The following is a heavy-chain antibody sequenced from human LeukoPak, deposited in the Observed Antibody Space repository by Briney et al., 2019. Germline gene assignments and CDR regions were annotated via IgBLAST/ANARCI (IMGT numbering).Heavy chain of an antibody. D-gene: IGHD3-16*01. V-gene: IGHV4-31*02. CDR3: ARGGGGNFDY. Sequence: GXYXXWIXXHPXXGLEWLGYIYYSGSTYYNPSLKSRVTISVDTSKNQFSLKLSSVTAADTAVYYCARGGGGNFDYWGQGTLVTVSS. CDR2: IYYSGST. J-gene: IGHJ4*02. CDR1: GXY.